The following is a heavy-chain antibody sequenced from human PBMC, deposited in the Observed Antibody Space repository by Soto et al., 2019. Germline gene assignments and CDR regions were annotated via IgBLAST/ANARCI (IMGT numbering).Heavy chain of an antibody. J-gene: IGHJ5*02. CDR1: GGSISECY. V-gene: IGHV4-59*01. Sequence: QVQLQESGPGLVRPSETLSLTCIVSGGSISECYWNWIRQAPGKVLEWIGYMYYSGSTNFNPSLKGRVTMSIDSSKTQFSLKLSSVTAADTDIYYCASSHLRGFDPWGQGTLVTVSS. CDR2: MYYSGST. CDR3: ASSHLRGFDP.